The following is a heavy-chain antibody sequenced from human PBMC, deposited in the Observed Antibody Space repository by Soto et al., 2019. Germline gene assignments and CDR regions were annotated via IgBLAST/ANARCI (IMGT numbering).Heavy chain of an antibody. J-gene: IGHJ6*02. V-gene: IGHV3-30*18. CDR3: AKDQLSAIPGGMDV. Sequence: QVQLVESGGGVVQPGRSLRLSCAASGFTFSSYGMHWVRQAPGKWLEWVAVISYEGSNKYYADSVKGRFTISRDNSKNTLYLQMNSLRAEDTAVYYCAKDQLSAIPGGMDVWGQGTTVTVSS. D-gene: IGHD2-2*01. CDR1: GFTFSSYG. CDR2: ISYEGSNK.